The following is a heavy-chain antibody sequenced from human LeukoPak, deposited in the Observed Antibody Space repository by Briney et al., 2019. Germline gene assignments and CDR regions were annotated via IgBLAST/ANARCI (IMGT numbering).Heavy chain of an antibody. Sequence: PSETLSLTCAVSGGSISSGGYSWSWIRQHPGKGLEWIGYIYYSGSTYYNPSLKSRVTISVDTSKNQFSLKLSSVTAADTAVYYCARDRKGGRGTFDPWGQGTLVTVSS. V-gene: IGHV4-31*11. J-gene: IGHJ5*02. D-gene: IGHD3-16*01. CDR3: ARDRKGGRGTFDP. CDR2: IYYSGST. CDR1: GGSISSGGYS.